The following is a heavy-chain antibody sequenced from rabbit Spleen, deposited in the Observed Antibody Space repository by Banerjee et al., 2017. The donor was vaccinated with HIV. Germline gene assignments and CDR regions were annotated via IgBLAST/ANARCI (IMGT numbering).Heavy chain of an antibody. CDR3: ARTGDYAGYGYAIGL. J-gene: IGHJ4*01. V-gene: IGHV1S40*01. Sequence: QSLEESGGDLVKPGASLTLTCSASGVSFSSNYYMCWVRQAPGKGLEWIACIDTGSSGFTYFASWAKGRFTCSKTSSTAVTLQMTSLTDADTATYFCARTGDYAGYGYAIGLWGQGPLVTVS. CDR1: GVSFSSNYY. CDR2: IDTGSSGFT. D-gene: IGHD6-1*01.